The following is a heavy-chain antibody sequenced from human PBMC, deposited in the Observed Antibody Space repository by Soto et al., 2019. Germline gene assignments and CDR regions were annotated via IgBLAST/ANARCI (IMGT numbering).Heavy chain of an antibody. Sequence: GGSLRLSCAAFGFTFSSHAMHWVRQAPGKGLEWAAVISYDGSNKYYADSVKGRFTISRDNSKNTLYLQVNSLRAEDTAVYYCARDDDISGWYDADLDYWGQGTLVTVSS. CDR2: ISYDGSNK. J-gene: IGHJ4*02. CDR3: ARDDDISGWYDADLDY. D-gene: IGHD6-19*01. V-gene: IGHV3-30-3*01. CDR1: GFTFSSHA.